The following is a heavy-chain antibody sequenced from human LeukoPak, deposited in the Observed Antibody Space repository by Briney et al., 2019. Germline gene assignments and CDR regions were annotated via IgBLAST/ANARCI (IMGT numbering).Heavy chain of an antibody. CDR3: ARASSEPVISGYMDV. CDR1: GGSLSGYY. J-gene: IGHJ6*03. V-gene: IGHV4-34*01. D-gene: IGHD1-14*01. CDR2: INQSGST. Sequence: SETLSLTCAVYGGSLSGYYWSWMRQPPGKGLEWIGEINQSGSTRYNPSLKSRVAILVDTSKNQFTLKVTSVTAADTAVYYCARASSEPVISGYMDVWGRGTTVTVSS.